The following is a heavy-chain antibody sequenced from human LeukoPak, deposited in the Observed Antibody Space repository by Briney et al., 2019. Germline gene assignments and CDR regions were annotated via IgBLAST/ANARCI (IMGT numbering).Heavy chain of an antibody. CDR1: GFTFSRYA. J-gene: IGHJ5*02. V-gene: IGHV3-23*01. Sequence: GGSLRLSCAASGFTFSRYAMSWVRQAPGKGLEWVSAISGSGGSTYYADSVKGRFTISRDNSKNTLYLQMNSLRAEDTAVYYCAKVKMGYYDSSGPFDPWGQGTLVTVSS. CDR3: AKVKMGYYDSSGPFDP. CDR2: ISGSGGST. D-gene: IGHD3-22*01.